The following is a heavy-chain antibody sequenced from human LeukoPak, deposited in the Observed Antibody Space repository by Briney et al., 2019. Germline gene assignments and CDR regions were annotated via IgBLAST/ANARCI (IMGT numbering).Heavy chain of an antibody. D-gene: IGHD4/OR15-4a*01. J-gene: IGHJ4*02. CDR2: LSASGASR. V-gene: IGHV3-23*01. Sequence: PGGSLRLSCAASGFTFSDYAMSWVRQAPGKGLLWVSGLSASGASRYYADSVKGRFIISRDNSKNTLYLQMNSLRAEDTAVYYCAKQGSQVLFDYWGQGTPVTVSS. CDR1: GFTFSDYA. CDR3: AKQGSQVLFDY.